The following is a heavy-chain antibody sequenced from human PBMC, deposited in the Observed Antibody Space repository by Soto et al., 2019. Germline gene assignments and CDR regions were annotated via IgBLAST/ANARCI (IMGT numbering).Heavy chain of an antibody. V-gene: IGHV1-46*01. CDR2: INPSGGST. CDR3: AKAFDIAAAGIWFGYDY. J-gene: IGHJ4*02. CDR1: GGTFSSYT. Sequence: VASVKVSCKASGGTFSSYTISWVRQAPGQGLEWMGIINPSGGSTSYAQKFQGRVTMTRDTSTSTVYMELSSLRSEDTAVYYCAKAFDIAAAGIWFGYDYWGQGTLVTVSS. D-gene: IGHD6-13*01.